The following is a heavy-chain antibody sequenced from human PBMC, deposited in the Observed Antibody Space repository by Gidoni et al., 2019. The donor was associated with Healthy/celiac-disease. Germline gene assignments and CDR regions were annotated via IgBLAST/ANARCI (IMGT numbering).Heavy chain of an antibody. CDR3: ATEYYDFWSGYPPLFDY. CDR2: ISYDGSNK. J-gene: IGHJ4*02. Sequence: QVQLVESGGGVVQPGRSLRLSCAASGFTFSSYGMHWVRQAPGKGLEWVAVISYDGSNKYYADSVKGRFTISRDNSKNTLYLQMNSLRAEDTAVYYCATEYYDFWSGYPPLFDYWGQGTLVTVSS. CDR1: GFTFSSYG. V-gene: IGHV3-30*03. D-gene: IGHD3-3*01.